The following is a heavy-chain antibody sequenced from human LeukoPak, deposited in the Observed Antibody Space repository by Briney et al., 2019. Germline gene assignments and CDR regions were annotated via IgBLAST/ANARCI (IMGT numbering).Heavy chain of an antibody. D-gene: IGHD1-26*01. CDR3: ARDRARYIVGATGGADY. Sequence: SPSETLSLTCTVTSASISGTYYFWGWIRQSPGKGLEWIGSIYNSGTTYYNPSLKSRVTISVDTSKNQFSLKLSSVTAADTAVYYCARDRARYIVGATGGADYWGQGTLVTVSS. CDR2: IYNSGTT. J-gene: IGHJ4*02. V-gene: IGHV4-39*02. CDR1: SASISGTYYF.